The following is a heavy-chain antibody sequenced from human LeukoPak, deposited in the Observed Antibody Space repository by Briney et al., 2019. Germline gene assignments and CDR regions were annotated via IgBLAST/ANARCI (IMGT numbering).Heavy chain of an antibody. CDR2: IIPIFNTT. CDR3: ASHTSTYFGWFFDY. CDR1: GGTLSSYA. V-gene: IGHV1-69*05. Sequence: SVKVSCKTSGGTLSSYAIAWVRQAPGQGLEWMGGIIPIFNTTDYAQNFQGRVTIATDESTGTIYMELSSLNAEDAAVYYCASHTSTYFGWFFDYWGQGTLVTVSS. D-gene: IGHD3-9*01. J-gene: IGHJ4*02.